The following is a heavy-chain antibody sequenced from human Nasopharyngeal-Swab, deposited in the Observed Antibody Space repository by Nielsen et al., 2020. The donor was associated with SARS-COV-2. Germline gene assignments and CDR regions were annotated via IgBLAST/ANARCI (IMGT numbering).Heavy chain of an antibody. Sequence: SVKVSCKASGGTFSSYAISWVRQAPGQGLEWMGGIIPIFGTASYAQKFQGRVTMTRDTSTSTVYMELSSLRPEDTAVYYCARDQASIAAMAYWGQGTLVTVSS. V-gene: IGHV1-69*05. CDR2: IIPIFGTA. J-gene: IGHJ4*02. CDR3: ARDQASIAAMAY. D-gene: IGHD6-13*01. CDR1: GGTFSSYA.